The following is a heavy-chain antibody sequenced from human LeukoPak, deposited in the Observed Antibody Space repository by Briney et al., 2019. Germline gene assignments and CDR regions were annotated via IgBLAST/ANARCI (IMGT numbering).Heavy chain of an antibody. CDR2: INSDGSST. CDR1: GFTFSSYW. J-gene: IGHJ4*02. CDR3: ARAMNIKVGATSFDY. V-gene: IGHV3-74*01. D-gene: IGHD1-26*01. Sequence: PGGSLGLSCAASGFTFSSYWMHWVRQAPGKGLVWVSRINSDGSSTSYADSVKGRFTISRDNAKNTLYLQMNSLRAEDTAVYYCARAMNIKVGATSFDYWGQGTLVTVSS.